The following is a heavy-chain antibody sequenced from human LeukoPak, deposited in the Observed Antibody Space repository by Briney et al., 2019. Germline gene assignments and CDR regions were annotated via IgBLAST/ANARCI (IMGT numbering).Heavy chain of an antibody. CDR1: GFTVSDYS. CDR2: ISGSGSYT. Sequence: QPGGSLRLSCAASGFTVSDYSMTWVRQAPGKGLEWVSAISGSGSYTDYADSVKGRFTIPKDNSKNTVYMRMSSLRAEDTALYYCAKRRYDSSGHFDSWGQGTLVTVSS. CDR3: AKRRYDSSGHFDS. J-gene: IGHJ4*02. V-gene: IGHV3-23*01. D-gene: IGHD3-22*01.